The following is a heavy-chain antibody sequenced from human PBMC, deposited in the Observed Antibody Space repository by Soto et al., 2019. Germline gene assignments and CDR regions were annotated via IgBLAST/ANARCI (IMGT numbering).Heavy chain of an antibody. CDR1: GFSFSSYA. V-gene: IGHV3-23*01. CDR2: ISARGGSS. Sequence: EVQLLESGGDLVQPGGSLRLACAASGFSFSSYAMVWVRQAPGKGLEWVSVISARGGSSYFADSVKGRFTISRDNFKNVLSLEMNSLRAEDTAIYFCAKGSIEYSASVDHWRQGTLVLVSS. CDR3: AKGSIEYSASVDH. D-gene: IGHD5-12*01. J-gene: IGHJ4*02.